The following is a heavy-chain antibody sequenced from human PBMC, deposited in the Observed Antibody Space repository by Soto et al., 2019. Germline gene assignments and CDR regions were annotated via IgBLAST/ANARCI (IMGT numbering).Heavy chain of an antibody. CDR3: AQEGLYGDRVCDY. CDR2: ISGSGGST. D-gene: IGHD4-17*01. CDR1: GFTFSSYA. V-gene: IGHV3-23*01. Sequence: EVQLLESGGGLVQPGGSLRLSCAASGFTFSSYAMSWVRQAPGKGLEWVSAISGSGGSTYYADSVKGRFTISRDNSKNTLYLQMNSLRAEDTDVYYCAQEGLYGDRVCDYWGQGTLVTVSS. J-gene: IGHJ4*02.